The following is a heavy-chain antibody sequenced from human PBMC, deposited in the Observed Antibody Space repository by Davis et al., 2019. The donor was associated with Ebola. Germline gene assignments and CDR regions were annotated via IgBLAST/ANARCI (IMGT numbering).Heavy chain of an antibody. V-gene: IGHV3-13*01. J-gene: IGHJ6*03. CDR3: ARDRVIPALGYYMDV. CDR1: GFTFSNYD. D-gene: IGHD4-23*01. Sequence: GESLKISCAASGFTFSNYDMHWVRQVTGKGLEWVSAIGTAGDTYYPGSVKGRFTISRENANNSLYLQMNSLRAGDTAVYYCARDRVIPALGYYMDVWGKGTTVTVSS. CDR2: IGTAGDT.